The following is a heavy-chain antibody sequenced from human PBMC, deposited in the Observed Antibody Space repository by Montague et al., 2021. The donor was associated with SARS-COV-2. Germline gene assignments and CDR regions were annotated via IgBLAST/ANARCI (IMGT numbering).Heavy chain of an antibody. D-gene: IGHD3-10*01. Sequence: SETLSLTCAVSGGSFSDDYWSWIRQSPGKGLEWIGGVYHSGSTTYNPSVRSRVLISIDTSRSQISLNLRSVTAADTAVYYCARGGIRIGMNRGVRSRPFDSWGQGTLVTVSS. J-gene: IGHJ5*01. CDR3: ARGGIRIGMNRGVRSRPFDS. CDR2: VYHSGST. V-gene: IGHV4-34*01. CDR1: GGSFSDDY.